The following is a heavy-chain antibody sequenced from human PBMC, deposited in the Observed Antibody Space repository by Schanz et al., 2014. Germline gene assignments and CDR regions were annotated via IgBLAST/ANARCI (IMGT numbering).Heavy chain of an antibody. CDR2: ISASGGST. Sequence: EGQLLESGGGLIQPGGSLRLSCAASGFTFSSYAMSWVRQAPGKGLEWVSTISASGGSTYYADSVKRRFTISRDISKNTLHLQVTSLRAEDTAVYYCAREEGWGIAAAGPKHYYYGMDVWGQGTTXTVSS. CDR3: AREEGWGIAAAGPKHYYYGMDV. D-gene: IGHD6-13*01. J-gene: IGHJ6*02. V-gene: IGHV3-23*01. CDR1: GFTFSSYA.